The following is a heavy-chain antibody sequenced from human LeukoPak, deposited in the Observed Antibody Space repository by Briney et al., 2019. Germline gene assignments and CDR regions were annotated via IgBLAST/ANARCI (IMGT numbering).Heavy chain of an antibody. Sequence: GGSLRLSCATSEFSFSSHGMHWARQAPGKGLEWVAFEQKDGSYKKYADSVKGRFTISRDNSKNTLYLQMNSLRVEDTAVYYCANIPNSFVPDYWGQGSLVSVSS. CDR3: ANIPNSFVPDY. D-gene: IGHD3-16*01. CDR1: EFSFSSHG. CDR2: EQKDGSYK. J-gene: IGHJ4*02. V-gene: IGHV3-30*02.